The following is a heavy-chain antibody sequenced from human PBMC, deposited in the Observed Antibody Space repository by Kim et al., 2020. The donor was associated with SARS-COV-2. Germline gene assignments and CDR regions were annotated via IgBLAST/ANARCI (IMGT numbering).Heavy chain of an antibody. CDR3: ARDDGIAAVGNGMDV. J-gene: IGHJ6*01. D-gene: IGHD6-13*01. Sequence: QKLQGRVTRTTDTSTSTAYMELRSLRSDDTAVYYCARDDGIAAVGNGMDVWGQGTTVTVSS. V-gene: IGHV1-18*01.